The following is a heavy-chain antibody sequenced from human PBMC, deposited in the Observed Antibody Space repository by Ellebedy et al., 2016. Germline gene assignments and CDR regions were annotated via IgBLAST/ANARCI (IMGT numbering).Heavy chain of an antibody. D-gene: IGHD4-17*01. CDR3: AKDHGATAGGYYYYYYGMDV. CDR1: GFTFSSYG. J-gene: IGHJ6*02. CDR2: ISYDGSNK. V-gene: IGHV3-30*18. Sequence: GESLKISXAASGFTFSSYGMHWVRQAPGKGLEWVAVISYDGSNKYYADSVKGRFTISRDNSKNTLYLQMNSLRAEDTAVYYCAKDHGATAGGYYYYYYGMDVWGQGTTVTVSS.